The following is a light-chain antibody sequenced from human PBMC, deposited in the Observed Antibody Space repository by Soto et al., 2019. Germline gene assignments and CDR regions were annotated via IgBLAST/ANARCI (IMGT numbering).Light chain of an antibody. J-gene: IGLJ3*02. Sequence: QSVLTQPPSASGTPGQRVTISCSGSSSNIGNNHVYWYQQLAGTAPKLLMSETNQRPSGVPNRFTASKYGSSASLAISGLRSEDEAAYYCAAWDGGLSRPLFGGGTKLTFL. CDR1: SSNIGNNH. CDR3: AAWDGGLSRPL. CDR2: ETN. V-gene: IGLV1-47*01.